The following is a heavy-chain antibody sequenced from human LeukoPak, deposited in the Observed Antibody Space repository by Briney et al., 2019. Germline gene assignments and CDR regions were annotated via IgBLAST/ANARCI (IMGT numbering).Heavy chain of an antibody. J-gene: IGHJ4*02. Sequence: PGGSLRLSCAASGFTFSRHWMYWVRQAPGKGLERVANIKQDGSAKPYVDSVKGRFTISRDNAKNSLFLQMNSLRVEDTAVYYCARDNGWSADFWGQGTLVTVSS. D-gene: IGHD2-15*01. V-gene: IGHV3-7*03. CDR2: IKQDGSAK. CDR3: ARDNGWSADF. CDR1: GFTFSRHW.